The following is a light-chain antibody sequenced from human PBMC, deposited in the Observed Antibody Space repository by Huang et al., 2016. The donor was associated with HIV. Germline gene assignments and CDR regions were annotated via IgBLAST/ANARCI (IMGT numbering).Light chain of an antibody. CDR3: QQRSSNWPPEIT. Sequence: EIVLTQSPATLFLSPGERATLSCRASQSVGIDLAGYQQKPGQAPRLLIYETSNRATGVPARVSGSGSGTDFTLTISSLEPEDFAVYYCQQRSSNWPPEITFGQGTRLQIK. CDR2: ETS. V-gene: IGKV3-11*01. CDR1: QSVGID. J-gene: IGKJ5*01.